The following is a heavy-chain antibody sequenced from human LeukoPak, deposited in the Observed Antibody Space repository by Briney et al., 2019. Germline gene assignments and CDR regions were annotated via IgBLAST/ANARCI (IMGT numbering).Heavy chain of an antibody. V-gene: IGHV3-23*01. CDR2: ISGSGGST. CDR1: GFTFSSYA. D-gene: IGHD2-15*01. CDR3: AKGQNNIVVVVAAIH. Sequence: GSLRLSCAASGFTFSSYAMGWVRQAPGKGVEGVSAISGSGGSTYYADSVKGRFTISRDNSKNTLYLQMNSLRAEDTAVYYCAKGQNNIVVVVAAIHWGQGTLVTVSS. J-gene: IGHJ4*02.